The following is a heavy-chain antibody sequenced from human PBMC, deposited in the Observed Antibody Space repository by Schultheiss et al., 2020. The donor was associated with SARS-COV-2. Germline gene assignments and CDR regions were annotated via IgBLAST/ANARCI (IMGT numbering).Heavy chain of an antibody. CDR2: ISYDGSNK. J-gene: IGHJ4*02. CDR1: GFTFSSYA. Sequence: GGSLRLSCAASGFTFSSYAMSWVRQAPGKGLEWVAVISYDGSNKYYADSVKGRFTISRDNSKNTLYLQMNSLRAEDTAIYYCATEASSYYDSSDYGAHEWGQGTLVTVSS. D-gene: IGHD3-22*01. V-gene: IGHV3-30-3*01. CDR3: ATEASSYYDSSDYGAHE.